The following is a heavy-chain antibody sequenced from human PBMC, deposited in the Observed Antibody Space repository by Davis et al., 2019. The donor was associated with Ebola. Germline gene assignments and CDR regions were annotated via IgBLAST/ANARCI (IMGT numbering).Heavy chain of an antibody. J-gene: IGHJ4*02. CDR2: VRSHGSDD. CDR1: GFTFNIFD. V-gene: IGHV3-30*02. Sequence: GGSLRLSCAASGFTFNIFDMHWVRQAPGRGLEWVAFVRSHGSDDHYADSVKGRFTISRDNSKNTLYLQMNSLRAEDTAVYYCTRELERQHDYWGQGTLVTVSS. D-gene: IGHD1-1*01. CDR3: TRELERQHDY.